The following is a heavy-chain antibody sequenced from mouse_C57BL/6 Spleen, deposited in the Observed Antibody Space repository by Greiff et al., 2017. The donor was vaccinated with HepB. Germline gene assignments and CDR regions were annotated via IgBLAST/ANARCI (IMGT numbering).Heavy chain of an antibody. CDR1: GYTFTSYW. J-gene: IGHJ4*01. CDR3: AREPLITTVVAPAMDY. CDR2: IYPSDSET. Sequence: QVQLQQSGAELVRPGSSVKLSCKASGYTFTSYWMDWVKQRPGQGLEWIGNIYPSDSETHYNQKFKDKATLTVDKSSSTAYMQLSSLTSEDSAVYYCAREPLITTVVAPAMDYWGQGTSVTVSS. D-gene: IGHD1-1*01. V-gene: IGHV1-61*01.